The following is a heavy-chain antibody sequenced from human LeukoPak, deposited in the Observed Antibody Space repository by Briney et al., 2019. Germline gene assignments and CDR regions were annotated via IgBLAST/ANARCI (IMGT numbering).Heavy chain of an antibody. CDR2: LYSGGST. CDR1: GLTVSSNY. J-gene: IGHJ4*02. CDR3: ARGPGALGVDY. D-gene: IGHD3-16*01. Sequence: PGGSPRLSCAASGLTVSSNYMSWVRQAPGKGLEWVSILYSGGSTFYADSVKGRLTISRDNSENTLYLQMSSLRVEDTAVYYCARGPGALGVDYWGQGTLVTVSS. V-gene: IGHV3-66*01.